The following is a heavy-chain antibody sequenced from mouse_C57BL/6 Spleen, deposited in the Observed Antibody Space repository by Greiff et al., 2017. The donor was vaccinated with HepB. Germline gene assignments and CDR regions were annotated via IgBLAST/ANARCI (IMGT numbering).Heavy chain of an antibody. D-gene: IGHD1-1*01. CDR1: GYTFTSYW. J-gene: IGHJ3*01. Sequence: VQLQQPGAELVRPGSSVKLSCKASGYTFTSYWMHWVKQRPIQGLEWIGNIDPSDSETHYNQKFKDKATLTVDKSSSTAYMQLSSLTSEDSAVYYCATLTVVARDLAYWGQGTLVTVSA. CDR3: ATLTVVARDLAY. CDR2: IDPSDSET. V-gene: IGHV1-52*01.